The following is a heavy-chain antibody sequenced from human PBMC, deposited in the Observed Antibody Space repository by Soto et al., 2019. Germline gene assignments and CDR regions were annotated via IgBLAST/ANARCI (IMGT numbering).Heavy chain of an antibody. CDR2: INANNGNT. V-gene: IGHV1-18*04. Sequence: ASVKVSCKASGYTFTSYYMHWVRQAPGQGLEWMGIINANNGNTNYAQKLQGRVTMTTDTSTSTAYMELRSLRSDDTAVYYCAREAYYDILTGYYKRNYYYYMDVWGKGTTVTVSS. CDR1: GYTFTSYY. D-gene: IGHD3-9*01. J-gene: IGHJ6*03. CDR3: AREAYYDILTGYYKRNYYYYMDV.